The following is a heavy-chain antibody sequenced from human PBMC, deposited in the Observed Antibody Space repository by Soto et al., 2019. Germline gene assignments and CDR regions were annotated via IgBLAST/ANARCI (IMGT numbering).Heavy chain of an antibody. CDR3: AALGDREMPSDY. CDR2: IYYSGST. J-gene: IGHJ4*02. D-gene: IGHD1-26*01. V-gene: IGHV4-39*01. Sequence: QLQLQESGPGLVKPSETLSLTCTVSGGSISSSSYYWGWIRQPPGKGLEWIGSIYYSGSTYYNPSLQSRVTISVDTSTNKFSLKLSSVTAAATAMYYCAALGDREMPSDYLGQGTLVTVSS. CDR1: GGSISSSSYY.